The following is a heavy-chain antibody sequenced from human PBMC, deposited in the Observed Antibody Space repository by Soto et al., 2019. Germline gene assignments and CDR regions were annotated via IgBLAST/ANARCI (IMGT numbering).Heavy chain of an antibody. J-gene: IGHJ6*02. Sequence: ASVKVSCKASGYPFTSYSFSWVRQAPGQGLEWMGWSSAYNGDTRYAQKFQGRVTMTADPYTDTAYMELRNLRSDDTVVYFCAREGAVVGSAVYYGMDVWGQGTTVTVSS. CDR2: SSAYNGDT. CDR1: GYPFTSYS. CDR3: AREGAVVGSAVYYGMDV. D-gene: IGHD2-15*01. V-gene: IGHV1-18*04.